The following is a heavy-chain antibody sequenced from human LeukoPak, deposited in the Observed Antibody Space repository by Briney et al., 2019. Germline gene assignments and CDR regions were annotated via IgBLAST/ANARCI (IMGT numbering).Heavy chain of an antibody. CDR2: MNPDGTTI. CDR1: GFTFSRYW. V-gene: IGHV3-74*01. J-gene: IGHJ6*02. CDR3: ARENYNALDL. Sequence: GGSLRLSCAASGFTFSRYWMQWVRQAPGKGLAWVSRMNPDGTTISYADSVKGRLTISRDNAKNTLYLQMNSLRAEDTAVYYCARENYNALDLWGQGTTVTVSS. D-gene: IGHD1-1*01.